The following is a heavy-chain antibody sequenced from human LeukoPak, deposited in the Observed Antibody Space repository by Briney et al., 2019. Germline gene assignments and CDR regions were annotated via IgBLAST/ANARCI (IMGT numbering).Heavy chain of an antibody. D-gene: IGHD4-17*01. CDR1: GGSVSNYY. CDR2: IYHGGST. Sequence: SETLSLTCTVSGGSVSNYYWSWIRQPQGKGLEWIGYIYHGGSTKYNPSLKSRVTISVDTSKNQFSLNLRSVTAADTAVYYCAKKGRTYTDYGGYYDYMDVWGKGTTVTVS. J-gene: IGHJ6*03. CDR3: AKKGRTYTDYGGYYDYMDV. V-gene: IGHV4-59*08.